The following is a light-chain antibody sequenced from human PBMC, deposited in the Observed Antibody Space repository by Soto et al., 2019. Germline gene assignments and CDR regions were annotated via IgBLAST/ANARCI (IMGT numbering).Light chain of an antibody. CDR3: CSYAGSSIGYV. CDR2: EGS. V-gene: IGLV2-23*01. CDR1: SSDVGSYNL. J-gene: IGLJ1*01. Sequence: QSVLTQPASVSGSPGQSITISCTGTSSDVGSYNLASWYQQHPGKAPKLMIYEGSKRPSGVSNRFSGSKSGNTASLTISGLQAEDEADYYCCSYAGSSIGYVFGTGTKVTVL.